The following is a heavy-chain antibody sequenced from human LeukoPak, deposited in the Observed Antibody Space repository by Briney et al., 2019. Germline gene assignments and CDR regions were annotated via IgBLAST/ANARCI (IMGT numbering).Heavy chain of an antibody. CDR2: IYHSGST. V-gene: IGHV4-38-2*01. Sequence: SETLSLTCAVSGYSISSGYYWGWIRQPPGKGLEWIGSIYHSGSTYYNPSLKSRVTISVDTSKNQFSLKLSSVTAADTAVYYCARTTIYYYDSSGYYHNWFDPWGQGTLVTVSS. CDR3: ARTTIYYYDSSGYYHNWFDP. CDR1: GYSISSGYY. D-gene: IGHD3-22*01. J-gene: IGHJ5*02.